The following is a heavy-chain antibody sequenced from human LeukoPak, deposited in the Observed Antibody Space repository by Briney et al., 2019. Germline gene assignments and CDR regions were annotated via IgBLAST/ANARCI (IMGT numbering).Heavy chain of an antibody. CDR2: ISGSGGST. CDR3: ARGSSSWYYFDY. CDR1: GFTFSSYA. V-gene: IGHV3-23*01. J-gene: IGHJ4*02. Sequence: GGSLRLSCAASGFTFSSYAMNWVRQAPGKGLEWVSAISGSGGSTYYADSVKGRFTVSRDNSKNTLYLQMNSLRAEDTAVYYCARGSSSWYYFDYWGQGTLVTVSS. D-gene: IGHD6-13*01.